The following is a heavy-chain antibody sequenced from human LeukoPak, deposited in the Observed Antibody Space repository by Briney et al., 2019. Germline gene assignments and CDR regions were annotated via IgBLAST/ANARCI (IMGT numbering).Heavy chain of an antibody. J-gene: IGHJ1*01. CDR2: ISWNSGSI. Sequence: PGRSLRLSCAVCGFTFDDYAMHWVRQAPRKGREWVSGISWNSGSIDYADSVKRRLTISRHNAKNSLYLQMNSLRAEDTALYYCAKGPSGIAVAGSPKYFQHWGQGTLVTVSS. CDR3: AKGPSGIAVAGSPKYFQH. D-gene: IGHD6-19*01. V-gene: IGHV3-9*01. CDR1: GFTFDDYA.